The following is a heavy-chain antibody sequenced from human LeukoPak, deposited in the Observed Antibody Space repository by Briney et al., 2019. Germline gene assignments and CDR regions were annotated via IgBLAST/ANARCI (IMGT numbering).Heavy chain of an antibody. D-gene: IGHD4/OR15-4a*01. CDR2: IYYSGST. CDR1: GGSISSYY. V-gene: IGHV4-59*01. CDR3: ARARLWSGTLDY. J-gene: IGHJ4*02. Sequence: SETLSLTCTVSGGSISSYYWSWTRQPPGKGLEWIGYIYYSGSTNYNPSLKSRVTISVDTSKNQFSLKLSSVTAADTAVYYCARARLWSGTLDYWGQGTLVTVSS.